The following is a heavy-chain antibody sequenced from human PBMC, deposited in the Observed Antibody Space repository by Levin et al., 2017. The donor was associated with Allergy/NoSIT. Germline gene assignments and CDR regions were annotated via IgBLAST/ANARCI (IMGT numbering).Heavy chain of an antibody. J-gene: IGHJ5*02. CDR1: GFTFSSYD. CDR3: AREGVYCSGGSCASAFDP. V-gene: IGHV3-13*04. CDR2: IGTAGDT. D-gene: IGHD2-15*01. Sequence: AGGSLRLSCAASGFTFSSYDMHWVRQATGKGLEWVSAIGTAGDTYYPGSVKGRFTISRENAKNSLYLQMNSLRAGDTAVYYCAREGVYCSGGSCASAFDPWGQGTLVTVSS.